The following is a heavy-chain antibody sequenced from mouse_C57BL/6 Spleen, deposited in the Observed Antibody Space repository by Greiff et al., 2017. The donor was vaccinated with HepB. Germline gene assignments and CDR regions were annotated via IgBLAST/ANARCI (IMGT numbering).Heavy chain of an antibody. CDR2: INPSSGYT. CDR1: GYTFTSYW. Sequence: QVQLQQSGAELAKPGASVKLSCKASGYTFTSYWMHWVKQRPGQGLEWIGYINPSSGYTKYNQKFKDKATLTADKSSSTSYMPLSSLTYEDSAVYYCARWDGYYDWYFDVWGTGTTVTVSS. J-gene: IGHJ1*03. D-gene: IGHD2-3*01. CDR3: ARWDGYYDWYFDV. V-gene: IGHV1-7*01.